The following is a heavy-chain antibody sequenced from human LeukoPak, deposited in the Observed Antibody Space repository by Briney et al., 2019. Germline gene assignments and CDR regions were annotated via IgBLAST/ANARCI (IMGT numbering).Heavy chain of an antibody. CDR1: GFTVSSNY. Sequence: GGSLRLSCAASGFTVSSNYMSWVRQAPGKGLEWVSVIYSGGSTYYADSVKGRFTISRDNSKNTLYLQMNSLRAEDTAVYYCASQSPVDTAMVQADYWGQGTLVTVSS. J-gene: IGHJ4*02. CDR3: ASQSPVDTAMVQADY. V-gene: IGHV3-53*01. CDR2: IYSGGST. D-gene: IGHD5-18*01.